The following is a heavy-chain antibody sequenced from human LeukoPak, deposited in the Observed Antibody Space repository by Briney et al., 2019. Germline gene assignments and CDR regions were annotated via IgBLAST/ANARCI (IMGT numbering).Heavy chain of an antibody. CDR2: IYTSGST. V-gene: IGHV4-39*07. D-gene: IGHD3-9*01. CDR3: ARSRWDYDILTGYYIEGYFDY. Sequence: PSETLSLTCTVSSGSISTSNYYWGWVRQPPGKALEWIGRIYTSGSTNYNPSLKSRVTMSVDTSKNQFSLKLSSVTAADTAVYYCARSRWDYDILTGYYIEGYFDYWGQGTLVTVSS. J-gene: IGHJ4*02. CDR1: SGSISTSNYY.